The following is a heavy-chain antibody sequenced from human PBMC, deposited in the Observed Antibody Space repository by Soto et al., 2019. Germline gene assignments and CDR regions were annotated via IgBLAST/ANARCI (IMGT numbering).Heavy chain of an antibody. J-gene: IGHJ4*02. CDR3: AREDRDIVVVPAAILPDY. V-gene: IGHV3-30-3*01. CDR2: ISYDGSNK. D-gene: IGHD2-2*02. Sequence: GGSLRLSCAASGFTFSSYAMHWVRQAPGKGLEWVAVISYDGSNKYYADSVKGRFTISRDNSKNTLYLQMNSLRAEDTAVYYCAREDRDIVVVPAAILPDYWGQGTLVTVSS. CDR1: GFTFSSYA.